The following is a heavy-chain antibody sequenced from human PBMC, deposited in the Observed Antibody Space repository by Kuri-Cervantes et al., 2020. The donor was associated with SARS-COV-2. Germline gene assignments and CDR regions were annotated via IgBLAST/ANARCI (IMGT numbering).Heavy chain of an antibody. J-gene: IGHJ4*02. D-gene: IGHD7-27*01. CDR1: GFIFRNYV. CDR3: AKDHWGDY. CDR2: IRNFGGSP. V-gene: IGHV3-64*04. Sequence: GESLKISCSASGFIFRNYVMYWVRQAPGKGLEYVSSIRNFGGSPYYGDSVKGRFTISRDNSKNTLYLQMNSLRAEDTAVYYCAKDHWGDYWGQGTLVTVSS.